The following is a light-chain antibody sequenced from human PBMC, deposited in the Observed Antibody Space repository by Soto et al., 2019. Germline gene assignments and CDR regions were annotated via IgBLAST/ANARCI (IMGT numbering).Light chain of an antibody. Sequence: EIVMTQSPATLSVSPGERATLSCRASQSVSSSYLAWYQQKPGQAPRLLIYGASSRATGIPDRFSGSGSGTDFTLTISGLEPEDFAVYYCQQYGSSPRTFGQGTKVDI. CDR1: QSVSSSY. CDR3: QQYGSSPRT. V-gene: IGKV3-20*01. CDR2: GAS. J-gene: IGKJ1*01.